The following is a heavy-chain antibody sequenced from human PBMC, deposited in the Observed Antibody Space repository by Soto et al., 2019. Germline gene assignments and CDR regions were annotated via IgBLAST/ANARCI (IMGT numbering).Heavy chain of an antibody. D-gene: IGHD1-7*01. Sequence: ASVKVSCKXSGYTLTNYDINWVRQAAGQGLEWMGWMNPKSGNTGYAQKFQGRVTMTSNTSISTAYMELTSLRSDDTAVYYCARGRWSDWNWDWFDPWGQGTLVTVSS. CDR2: MNPKSGNT. CDR3: ARGRWSDWNWDWFDP. J-gene: IGHJ5*02. V-gene: IGHV1-8*01. CDR1: GYTLTNYD.